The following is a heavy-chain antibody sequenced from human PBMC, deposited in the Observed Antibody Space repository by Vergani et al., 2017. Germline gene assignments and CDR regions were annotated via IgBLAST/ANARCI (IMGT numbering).Heavy chain of an antibody. CDR3: ARLNPDVDTAMVDY. J-gene: IGHJ4*02. D-gene: IGHD5-18*01. CDR2: IYYSGST. Sequence: QVQLQQWGAGLLKPSETLSLTCAVYGGSFSGYYWSWIRQPPGKGLEWIGYIYYSGSTNYNPSLTCRVTISVDTSKNQFSLKLSSVTAADTAVYYCARLNPDVDTAMVDYWGQGTLVTVSS. CDR1: GGSFSGYY. V-gene: IGHV4-34*11.